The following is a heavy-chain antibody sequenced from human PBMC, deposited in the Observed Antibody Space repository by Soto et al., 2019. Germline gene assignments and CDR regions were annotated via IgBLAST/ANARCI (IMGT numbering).Heavy chain of an antibody. Sequence: QVHLVQSGAEVKKSGASVKVSCKGSGYDFTPYGITWVRKPPGQGLEWMAWISAINGNTDYAQKLKGXVXLTRDTSTSTAYMERRSLRSDDTAVYYCARGRYGDYWGQGALVTVSS. CDR2: ISAINGNT. CDR3: ARGRYGDY. D-gene: IGHD1-1*01. J-gene: IGHJ4*02. V-gene: IGHV1-18*01. CDR1: GYDFTPYG.